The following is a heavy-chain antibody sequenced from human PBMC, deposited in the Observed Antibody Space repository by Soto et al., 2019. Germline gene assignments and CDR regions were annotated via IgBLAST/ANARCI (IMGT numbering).Heavy chain of an antibody. V-gene: IGHV5-10-1*01. Sequence: GESLKISCKGSGYTFTSYWIDWVRHVPGKGLEWIGKIDPDDSYTIYSPSFQGHVTISADKSISTAYLQWNSLKASDTAIYYCESSDFDCWLGYWGQGT. CDR2: IDPDDSYT. CDR3: ESSDFDCWLGY. CDR1: GYTFTSYW. D-gene: IGHD3-9*01. J-gene: IGHJ4*02.